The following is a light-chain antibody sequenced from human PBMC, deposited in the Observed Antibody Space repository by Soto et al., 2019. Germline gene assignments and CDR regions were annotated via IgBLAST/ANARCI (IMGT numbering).Light chain of an antibody. CDR3: SSQTSSSTVVI. V-gene: IGLV2-14*01. CDR1: SSDVAGYNY. Sequence: QSVLTQPASVSGSPGQSITISCTGTSSDVAGYNYVSWYQQHPGKAPKLMIYDVSNRPSGVSNRFSGSKSGNTASLTISGLQAEDEADYYCSSQTSSSTVVIFGGGTKLTVL. J-gene: IGLJ2*01. CDR2: DVS.